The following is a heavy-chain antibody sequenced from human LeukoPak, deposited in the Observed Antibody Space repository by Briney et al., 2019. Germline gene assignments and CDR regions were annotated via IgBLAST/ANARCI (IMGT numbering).Heavy chain of an antibody. J-gene: IGHJ3*02. CDR1: GYTFTDYY. CDR3: ARVGYDSSGRHRYAFDI. CDR2: ISPNSGGT. D-gene: IGHD3-22*01. V-gene: IGHV1-2*02. Sequence: ASVKVSCKASGYTFTDYYMHWVRQAPGQGLGWMGWISPNSGGTNYAKKFQGRVTMTRDTSISTAYMELSRLRSDDTAVFYCARVGYDSSGRHRYAFDIWGQGTMVTVSS.